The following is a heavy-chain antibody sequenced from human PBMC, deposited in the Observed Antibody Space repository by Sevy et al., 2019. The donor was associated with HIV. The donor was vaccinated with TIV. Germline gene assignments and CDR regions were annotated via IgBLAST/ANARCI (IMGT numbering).Heavy chain of an antibody. CDR3: AARDYGDYYYYYMDV. Sequence: GGSLRLSCAASGFTFSSYAMSWVRQAPGKGLEWVSAISGSGGSTYYAHSVKGRFTISRDNSKNTLYLQMNSLRAEDTAVYYCAARDYGDYYYYYMDVWGKGTTVTVSS. CDR2: ISGSGGST. CDR1: GFTFSSYA. J-gene: IGHJ6*03. D-gene: IGHD4-17*01. V-gene: IGHV3-23*01.